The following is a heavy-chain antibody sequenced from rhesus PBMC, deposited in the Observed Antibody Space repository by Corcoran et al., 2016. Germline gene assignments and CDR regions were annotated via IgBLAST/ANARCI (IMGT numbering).Heavy chain of an antibody. Sequence: QVQLEESDPGLVKPSETLSLTCAVSGDSISSSYHWGWIRQPPGKGLEYIGFITGNTRRSSHNPSLMSLVSISKDASKNQFSLKLSSVNAADTAGYYCARLGYCSGGVCYDVYGLDSWGQGVVVTVSS. D-gene: IGHD2-8*01. CDR2: ITGNTRRS. CDR1: GDSISSSYH. V-gene: IGHV4-99*01. J-gene: IGHJ6*01. CDR3: ARLGYCSGGVCYDVYGLDS.